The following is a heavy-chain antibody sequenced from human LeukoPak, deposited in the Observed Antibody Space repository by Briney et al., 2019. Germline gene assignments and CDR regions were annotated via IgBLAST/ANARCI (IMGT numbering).Heavy chain of an antibody. Sequence: PSETLSLTCTVSGASISSYYWSWIRQPPGKGLEWIGYISDSGSTNYNPSLKSRGTISVDTSKNQFSLKLTSLTAADPAVYYCAKGGKGFPLGLRFDCWGQGTLVSVSS. CDR2: ISDSGST. D-gene: IGHD2-21*01. CDR3: AKGGKGFPLGLRFDC. J-gene: IGHJ4*02. CDR1: GASISSYY. V-gene: IGHV4-59*01.